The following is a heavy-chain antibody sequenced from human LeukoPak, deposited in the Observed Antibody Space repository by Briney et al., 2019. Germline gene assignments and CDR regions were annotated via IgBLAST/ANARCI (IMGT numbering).Heavy chain of an antibody. D-gene: IGHD6-19*01. J-gene: IGHJ4*02. CDR2: IYNSGSA. V-gene: IGHV4-59*01. CDR3: ARHGSGWSFDY. CDR1: GGSISTYD. Sequence: SETLSLTCKVSGGSISTYDWSWFRHPPGKGLEWIGYIYNSGSATYNPSLKSRVTISVDTSKTQFSLKLTSVSTTDTAVYYCARHGSGWSFDYWGQGVLVTVSS.